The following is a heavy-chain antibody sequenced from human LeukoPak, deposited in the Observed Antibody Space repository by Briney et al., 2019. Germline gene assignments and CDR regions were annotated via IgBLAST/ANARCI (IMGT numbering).Heavy chain of an antibody. Sequence: GGSLRLSCAASGFTFGSYWMSWVRQAPGKGRGWGANIKRVGSDKYYVGSVEGRFTISRDNAKNSLYLQMSSLRTEDTAIYYCARALYNTGWYPDYFDSWGQGTLVTVSS. D-gene: IGHD6-19*01. CDR2: IKRVGSDK. CDR3: ARALYNTGWYPDYFDS. CDR1: GFTFGSYW. V-gene: IGHV3-7*04. J-gene: IGHJ4*02.